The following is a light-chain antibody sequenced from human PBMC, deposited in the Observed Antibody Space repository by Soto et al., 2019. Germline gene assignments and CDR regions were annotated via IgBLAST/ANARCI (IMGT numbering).Light chain of an antibody. CDR2: EVN. CDR3: TSYAGGNNV. V-gene: IGLV2-8*01. Sequence: QSALTQPPSASGSPGQSVTISCTGTSNDVGGYNYVSWYQQHPGKVPKLVVYEVNKRPSGVPDRFSGSKSGNTASLTVSGLQAEDEADYYCTSYAGGNNVFGTGTKVTVL. CDR1: SNDVGGYNY. J-gene: IGLJ1*01.